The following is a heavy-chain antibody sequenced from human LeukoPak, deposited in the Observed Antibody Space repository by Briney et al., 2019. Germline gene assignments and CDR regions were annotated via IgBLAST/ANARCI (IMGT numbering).Heavy chain of an antibody. CDR2: INKDGGTT. CDR1: GFTFSSLW. V-gene: IGHV3-7*01. D-gene: IGHD3-10*02. Sequence: GGSLRLSCAASGFTFSSLWMSWVRQAPGRGPEWVANINKDGGTTYYVASVKGRFTISRDNAKNSLCLQMSSLRAEDTAVYYCAKDSPGVRGGPDCWGQGSLVTVSS. J-gene: IGHJ4*02. CDR3: AKDSPGVRGGPDC.